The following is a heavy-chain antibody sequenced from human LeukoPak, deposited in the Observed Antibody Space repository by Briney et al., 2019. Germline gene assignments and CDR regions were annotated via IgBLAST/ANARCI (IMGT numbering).Heavy chain of an antibody. CDR3: ARDGGFGVGTFDY. V-gene: IGHV4-39*07. J-gene: IGHJ4*02. Sequence: PSETLSLTCTVSSGSISTSNYYWGWVRQPPGKALEWIGNIFYSGSTYYSPSLKSRVTISLDTSRNQFSLKLNSVTAADTAVYYCARDGGFGVGTFDYWGQGTLVTVSS. CDR2: IFYSGST. D-gene: IGHD3-3*01. CDR1: SGSISTSNYY.